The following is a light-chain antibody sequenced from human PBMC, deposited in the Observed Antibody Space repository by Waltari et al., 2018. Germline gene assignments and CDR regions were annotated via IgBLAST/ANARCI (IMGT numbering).Light chain of an antibody. CDR2: AAS. J-gene: IGKJ2*01. CDR3: RRRSNWPPGYT. CDR1: QRVSSY. Sequence: EIVLTQSPATLSLSPGERATLSCPASQRVSSYLAWYQQKPGQAPGLLIYAASNRATGIPARFSGSGAGRDVTLTISSLGPEGFAVYYCRRRSNWPPGYTFGQGTKLEIK. V-gene: IGKV3-11*02.